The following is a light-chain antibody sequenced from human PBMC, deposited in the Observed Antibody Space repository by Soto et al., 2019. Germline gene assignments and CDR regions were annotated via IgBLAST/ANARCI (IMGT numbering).Light chain of an antibody. CDR2: SNN. Sequence: QSALTQPPSASGTPGQRVTISCSGSSSNIGSNYVYWYQQLPGTTPKLLIYSNNQRPSGVPDRFSGSKSGTSASLAISGLRSEDEADYYCAAWDDSLYVVFGGGTKVTVL. J-gene: IGLJ2*01. CDR3: AAWDDSLYVV. CDR1: SSNIGSNY. V-gene: IGLV1-47*02.